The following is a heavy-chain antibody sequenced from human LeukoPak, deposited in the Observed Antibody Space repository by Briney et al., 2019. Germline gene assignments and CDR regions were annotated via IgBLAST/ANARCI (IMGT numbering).Heavy chain of an antibody. CDR3: ARRIVQQHWKILGLNWFDP. CDR1: GGSFSGYY. D-gene: IGHD6-13*01. CDR2: INHSGST. Sequence: SETLSLTCAVYGGSFSGYYWSWIRQPPGKGLEWIGEINHSGSTNYNPSLKSRVTISADTSKNQFSLKLSSVTAADTAVYYCARRIVQQHWKILGLNWFDPWGQGTLVTVSS. V-gene: IGHV4-34*01. J-gene: IGHJ5*02.